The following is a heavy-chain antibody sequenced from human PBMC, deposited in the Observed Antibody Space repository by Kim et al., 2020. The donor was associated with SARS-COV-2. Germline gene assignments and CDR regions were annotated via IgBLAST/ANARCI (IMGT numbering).Heavy chain of an antibody. Sequence: GGSLRLSCAASGFTFSSYAMSWVRQAPGKGLEWVSAISGSGGSTYYADSVKGRFTISRDNSKNTLYLQMNSLRAEDTAVYYCAGAGRRGLMPTGWGQGTLVTVSS. J-gene: IGHJ4*02. CDR3: AGAGRRGLMPTG. CDR2: ISGSGGST. D-gene: IGHD1-1*01. CDR1: GFTFSSYA. V-gene: IGHV3-23*01.